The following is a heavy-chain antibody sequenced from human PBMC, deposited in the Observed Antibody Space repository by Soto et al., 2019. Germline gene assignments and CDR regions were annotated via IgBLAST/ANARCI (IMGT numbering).Heavy chain of an antibody. CDR3: ARVREYSGYDMANWFDP. J-gene: IGHJ5*02. V-gene: IGHV4-4*07. Sequence: SETLSLTCSVSGGSISSSYWNWIRQPAGKGLEWIGLFYTTGRASYNPSLKSRVTISVDTSKNQFSLRLSSVTAADTAVYYCARVREYSGYDMANWFDPWGQGTLVTVSS. CDR2: FYTTGRA. D-gene: IGHD5-12*01. CDR1: GGSISSSY.